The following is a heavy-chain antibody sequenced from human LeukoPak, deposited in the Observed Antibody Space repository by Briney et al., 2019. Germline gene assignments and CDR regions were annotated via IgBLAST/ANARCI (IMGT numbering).Heavy chain of an antibody. CDR3: ARLPYCGGDCYPRLGDY. D-gene: IGHD2-21*02. V-gene: IGHV5-51*01. J-gene: IGHJ4*02. Sequence: GESLMISCKGSGYSFTSYWIGWVRQMPGKGLEWMGIIYPGDSDTRYSPSFQGQVTISADKSISTAYLQWSSLKASDTAMYYCARLPYCGGDCYPRLGDYWGQGTLVTVSS. CDR1: GYSFTSYW. CDR2: IYPGDSDT.